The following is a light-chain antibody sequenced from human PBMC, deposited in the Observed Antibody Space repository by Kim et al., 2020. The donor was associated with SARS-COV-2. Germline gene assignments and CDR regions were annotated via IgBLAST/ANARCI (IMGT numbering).Light chain of an antibody. J-gene: IGLJ3*02. CDR2: GKN. CDR1: SLRSYY. V-gene: IGLV3-19*01. Sequence: SSELTQDPAVSVALGQTVRITCQGDSLRSYYATWYQQKPGQAPVLVIYGKNNRPSGIPDRFSGSSSGNTASLTITGAQAEDDADYYCYSRDSSGNHLVFG. CDR3: YSRDSSGNHLV.